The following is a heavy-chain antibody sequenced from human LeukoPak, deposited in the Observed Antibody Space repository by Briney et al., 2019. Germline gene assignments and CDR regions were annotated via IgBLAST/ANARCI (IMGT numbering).Heavy chain of an antibody. CDR1: GGSISSSNYY. J-gene: IGHJ4*02. D-gene: IGHD3-10*01. CDR3: EGAGYTSGSRRTD. V-gene: IGHV4-39*01. Sequence: MPSETLSLTCTVSGGSISSSNYYWGWIRQPPGKGLEWVGAVYYRGNTYYNPSLKSRVTISVDTSKNQFSLKLSSVTAADTAVYYCEGAGYTSGSRRTDWGQGTLVTVSS. CDR2: VYYRGNT.